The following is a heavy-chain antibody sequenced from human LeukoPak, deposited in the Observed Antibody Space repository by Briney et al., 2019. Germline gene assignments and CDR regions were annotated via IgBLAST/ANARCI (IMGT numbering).Heavy chain of an antibody. CDR3: AKDGDSSGWYEAFDY. J-gene: IGHJ4*02. D-gene: IGHD6-19*01. CDR2: ISYDGSNK. CDR1: GFTFSSHG. Sequence: GGSLRLSCAASGFTFSSHGMHWVRQAPGKGLEWVAVISYDGSNKYYADSVKGRFTISRDNSKNTLYLQMNSLRAEDTAVYYCAKDGDSSGWYEAFDYWGQGTLVTVSS. V-gene: IGHV3-30*18.